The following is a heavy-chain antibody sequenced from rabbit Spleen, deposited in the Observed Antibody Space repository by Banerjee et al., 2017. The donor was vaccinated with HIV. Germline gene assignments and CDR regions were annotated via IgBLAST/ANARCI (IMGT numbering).Heavy chain of an antibody. Sequence: QEQLVESGGGLVQPGGSLKVSCKASGFDFSSYGVSWVRQAPGKGLEWIACIDAGSSAFTYFASWAKGRFTCSKTSSTTVTLQMTSLTAADTATYFCARDSASSFSSYGMDLWGPGTLVTV. D-gene: IGHD8-1*01. J-gene: IGHJ6*01. CDR2: IDAGSSAFT. CDR1: GFDFSSYG. V-gene: IGHV1S45*01. CDR3: ARDSASSFSSYGMDL.